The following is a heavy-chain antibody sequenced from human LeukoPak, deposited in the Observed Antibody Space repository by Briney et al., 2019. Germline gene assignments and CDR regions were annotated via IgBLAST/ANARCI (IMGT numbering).Heavy chain of an antibody. CDR2: IHHSGS. CDR3: ARRDIVVVPAVTGGFDY. V-gene: IGHV4-30-2*06. J-gene: IGHJ4*02. Sequence: SETLSLTCTVSGGSISSGNYYWSWIRQSPGKGLEWIGYIHHSGSSYNPSLKSRVIISVDRSKNQFSLKLSSVTAADTAVYYCARRDIVVVPAVTGGFDYWGQGTLVTVSS. D-gene: IGHD2-2*01. CDR1: GGSISSGNYY.